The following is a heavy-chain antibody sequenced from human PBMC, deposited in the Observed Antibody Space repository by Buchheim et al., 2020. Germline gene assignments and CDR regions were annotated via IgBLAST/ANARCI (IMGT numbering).Heavy chain of an antibody. V-gene: IGHV1-69*01. D-gene: IGHD2-2*01. CDR1: GGTFSSYA. CDR2: IIPISGTA. Sequence: QVQLVQSGAEVKKPGSSVKVSCKASGGTFSSYAISWVRQAPGQGLEWMGGIIPISGTANYAQKFQGRVTITADESTSTAYMELSSLRSEDTAVYYCASLNIVVVPAAMKGPHYYYYYGMDVWGQGTT. J-gene: IGHJ6*02. CDR3: ASLNIVVVPAAMKGPHYYYYYGMDV.